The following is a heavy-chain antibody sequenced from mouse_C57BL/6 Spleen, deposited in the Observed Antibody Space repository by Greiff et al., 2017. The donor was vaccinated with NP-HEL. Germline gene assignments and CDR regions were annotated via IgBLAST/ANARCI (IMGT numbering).Heavy chain of an antibody. CDR3: ARWYDYADY. Sequence: VQLQQSGAELVRPGPSVKVSCKASGYAFTNYLIEWVKQRPGQGLEWIGVINPGSGGTNYNEKFKGKATLTADKSSSTAYMQLSSLTSEDSAVYFCARWYDYADYWGQGTTLTVSS. CDR2: INPGSGGT. CDR1: GYAFTNYL. V-gene: IGHV1-54*01. D-gene: IGHD2-4*01. J-gene: IGHJ2*01.